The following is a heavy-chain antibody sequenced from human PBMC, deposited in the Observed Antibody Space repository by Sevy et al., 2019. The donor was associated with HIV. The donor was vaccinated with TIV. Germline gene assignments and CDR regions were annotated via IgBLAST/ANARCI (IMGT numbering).Heavy chain of an antibody. CDR2: ISRSSSTI. CDR1: GFTFSSYS. J-gene: IGHJ4*02. CDR3: ARSLGVVTAIYFDY. Sequence: GGSLSLSFAASGFTFSSYSMNWVRQAPGKGREWVSYISRSSSTIYYADSVKGRFTISRDNAKNSLYLQMNSLRDEDTAVYYCARSLGVVTAIYFDYWGQGTLVTVSS. D-gene: IGHD2-21*02. V-gene: IGHV3-48*02.